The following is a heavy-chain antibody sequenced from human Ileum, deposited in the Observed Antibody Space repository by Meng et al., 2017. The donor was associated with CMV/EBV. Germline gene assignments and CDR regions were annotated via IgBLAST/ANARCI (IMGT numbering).Heavy chain of an antibody. V-gene: IGHV4-39*01. CDR1: GGSISSSSYY. CDR2: IYYSRST. CDR3: ARRETKIYDSSAYWG. D-gene: IGHD3-22*01. Sequence: SETLSLTCTVSGGSISSSSYYWGWIRQPPGKGLEWIGSIYYSRSTYYNPSLKSRVTISVDTSKNQFSLKMSSVTAADTAVYFCARRETKIYDSSAYWGWGQGTLVTVSS. J-gene: IGHJ4*02.